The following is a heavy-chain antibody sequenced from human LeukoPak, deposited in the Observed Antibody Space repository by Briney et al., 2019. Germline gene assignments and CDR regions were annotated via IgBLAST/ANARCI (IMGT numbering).Heavy chain of an antibody. Sequence: GGSLRLSCAVSGITLSNYGMSWVRQAPGKGLEWVAGISGSSGTTNYADSVKGRFTISRDNPKNTLYLQMNSLRAEDTAVYFCAKRGVVIRVILVGFHKEAYYFDSWGQGALVTVSS. D-gene: IGHD3-22*01. V-gene: IGHV3-23*01. CDR3: AKRGVVIRVILVGFHKEAYYFDS. CDR2: ISGSSGTT. J-gene: IGHJ4*02. CDR1: GITLSNYG.